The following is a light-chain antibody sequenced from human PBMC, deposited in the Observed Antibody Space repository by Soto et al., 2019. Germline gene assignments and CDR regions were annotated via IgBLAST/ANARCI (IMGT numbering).Light chain of an antibody. CDR3: ASWDDSLNGHWV. CDR1: NSNIGGNS. J-gene: IGLJ3*02. Sequence: QAVVTQAPSASGTPGQRVTISCSGSNSNIGGNSVSWYHHLPGTAPKLLIFNNSQRPSGVPDRFSGSKSGTAASLAISGLQSEDEAGYYCASWDDSLNGHWVFGGGTKVTVL. V-gene: IGLV1-44*01. CDR2: NNS.